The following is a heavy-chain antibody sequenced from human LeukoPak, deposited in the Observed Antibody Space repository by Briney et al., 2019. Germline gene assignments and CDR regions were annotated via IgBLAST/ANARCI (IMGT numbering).Heavy chain of an antibody. D-gene: IGHD1-26*01. CDR3: AKDWSCDY. J-gene: IGHJ4*02. Sequence: PGGSLGLSCAASGFTFSNSAMTWVRQAPGKGLEWVSAISGSGDKIHYADSVKGRFTISRDNSKNTLYLQMNSLRVEDTAIYYCAKDWSCDYWGQGTLITVSS. V-gene: IGHV3-23*01. CDR2: ISGSGDKI. CDR1: GFTFSNSA.